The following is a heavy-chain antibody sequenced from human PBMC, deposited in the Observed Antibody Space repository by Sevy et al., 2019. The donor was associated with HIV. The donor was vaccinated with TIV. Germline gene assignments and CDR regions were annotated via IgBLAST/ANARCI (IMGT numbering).Heavy chain of an antibody. CDR3: ARDSIYLGGMDV. V-gene: IGHV3-30-3*01. J-gene: IGHJ6*02. CDR2: ISYDGSNK. Sequence: GGSLRLSCAASGFTFSSYAMHWVRQAPGKGLEWVAVISYDGSNKYYADSVKGRFTISRDNSKNTLYLQMNGLRAEDTAVYYCARDSIYLGGMDVWGQGTTVTVSS. D-gene: IGHD3-3*02. CDR1: GFTFSSYA.